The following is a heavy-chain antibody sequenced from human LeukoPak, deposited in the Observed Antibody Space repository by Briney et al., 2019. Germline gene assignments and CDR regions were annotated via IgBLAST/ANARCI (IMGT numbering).Heavy chain of an antibody. CDR1: GFTFSSYA. J-gene: IGHJ3*02. CDR2: ISGSGGST. CDR3: AKSYSMVVTPEHAFDI. V-gene: IGHV3-23*01. D-gene: IGHD4-23*01. Sequence: GGSLRLSCAASGFTFSSYAMSWVRQAPGKGLEGVSAISGSGGSTYYADYLKGRFTISRDNSKNTLYRKMNSLRAEDTAVYYCAKSYSMVVTPEHAFDIWGQGTMVTVSS.